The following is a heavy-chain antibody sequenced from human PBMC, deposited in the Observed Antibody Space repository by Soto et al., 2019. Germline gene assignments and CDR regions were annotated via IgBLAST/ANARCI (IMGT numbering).Heavy chain of an antibody. D-gene: IGHD3-9*01. CDR2: ISPIGVST. CDR1: GFTFSTYD. V-gene: IGHV3-64D*06. J-gene: IGHJ4*02. CDR3: VKLTDY. Sequence: PGGSLRLSCSASGFTFSTYDVHWVRQAPGKGLEFVAGISPIGVSTYYADSVKGRSTISRDNSKNTLYLQMSSLRPDDTAVYYCVKLTDYWGQGTLVTVS.